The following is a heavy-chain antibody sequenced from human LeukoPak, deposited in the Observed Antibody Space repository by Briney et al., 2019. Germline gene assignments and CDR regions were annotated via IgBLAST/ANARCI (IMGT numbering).Heavy chain of an antibody. V-gene: IGHV4-59*12. CDR2: IYYSGST. D-gene: IGHD3-22*01. Sequence: SETLSLTCTVSGGSISSYYWSWIRQPPGKGLEWIGYIYYSGSTNYTPSLKSRVTISVDTSKNQFSLKLSSVTAADTAVCYCARDDSSGYYGYYYYYMDVWGKGTTVTVSS. J-gene: IGHJ6*03. CDR3: ARDDSSGYYGYYYYYMDV. CDR1: GGSISSYY.